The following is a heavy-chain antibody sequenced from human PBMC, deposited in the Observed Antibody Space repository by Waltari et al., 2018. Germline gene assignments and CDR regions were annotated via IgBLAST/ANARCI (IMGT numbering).Heavy chain of an antibody. V-gene: IGHV4-39*07. Sequence: QLQLQESGPGLVKPSETLSLTCTVSGGSISSSRYYWGWIRQPPGKGLEWIGSIYYSGSTYYNPSLKSRVTISVDTSKNQFSLKLSSVTAADTAVYYCARGDREYYYYGMDVWGQGTTVTVSS. D-gene: IGHD1-26*01. CDR3: ARGDREYYYYGMDV. CDR2: IYYSGST. J-gene: IGHJ6*02. CDR1: GGSISSSRYY.